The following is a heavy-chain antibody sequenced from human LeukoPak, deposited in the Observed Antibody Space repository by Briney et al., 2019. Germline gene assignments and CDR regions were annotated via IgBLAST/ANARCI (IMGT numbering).Heavy chain of an antibody. CDR3: ANPSYDILTGYYPGGFDI. D-gene: IGHD3-9*01. CDR1: GFTFSSYA. CDR2: ISGSGDST. J-gene: IGHJ3*02. V-gene: IGHV3-23*01. Sequence: GGSLRLSCAASGFTFSSYAMSWVRQAPGKGLEWVSVISGSGDSTYYADSVKGRFTISRDNSKNTLYLQMNSLRAKDTAVYYCANPSYDILTGYYPGGFDIWGQGTMVTVSS.